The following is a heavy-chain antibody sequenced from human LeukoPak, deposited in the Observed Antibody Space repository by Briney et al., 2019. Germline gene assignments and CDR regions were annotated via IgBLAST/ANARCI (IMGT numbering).Heavy chain of an antibody. Sequence: GASVKVSCKASGYIFTSYNINWVRQAPGQGLEWMGIINPSGGSTNYAQKFQGRVTMTRDTSTSTVYMELSSLRSEDTAVYYCAKAPPKEHDFWSGYYNYMDVWGKGTTVTVSS. J-gene: IGHJ6*03. D-gene: IGHD3-3*01. V-gene: IGHV1-46*01. CDR1: GYIFTSYN. CDR3: AKAPPKEHDFWSGYYNYMDV. CDR2: INPSGGST.